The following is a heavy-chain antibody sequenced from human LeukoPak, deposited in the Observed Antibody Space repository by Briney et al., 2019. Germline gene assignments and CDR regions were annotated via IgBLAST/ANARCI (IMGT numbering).Heavy chain of an antibody. Sequence: PSETLSLTCTVSGGSLSTYYWSWIRQPPGKGLEWNAYILYSARTNYNPSLKSRVTISVDMSKNQFSLRLSSVTAADTAVYYCASKYCGGDFKGPGAFDFWGQGTTVAVSS. D-gene: IGHD2-21*02. J-gene: IGHJ3*01. V-gene: IGHV4-59*08. CDR1: GGSLSTYY. CDR3: ASKYCGGDFKGPGAFDF. CDR2: ILYSART.